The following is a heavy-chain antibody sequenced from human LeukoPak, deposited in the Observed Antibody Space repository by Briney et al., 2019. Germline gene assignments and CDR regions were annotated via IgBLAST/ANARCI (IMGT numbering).Heavy chain of an antibody. Sequence: SETLFLTCTVSGGSISSSSYYWGWIRQPPGKGLEWIGNMYYSGSTYYNPSLKSRVTISADTSKNQFSLKLSSVTAADTAVYYCARDGYNYYFDSWGQGTLVTVSS. CDR1: GGSISSSSYY. CDR2: MYYSGST. J-gene: IGHJ4*02. V-gene: IGHV4-39*07. CDR3: ARDGYNYYFDS. D-gene: IGHD5-24*01.